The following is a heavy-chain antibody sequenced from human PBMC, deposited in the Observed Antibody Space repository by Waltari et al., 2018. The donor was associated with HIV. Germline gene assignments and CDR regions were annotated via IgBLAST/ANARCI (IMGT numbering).Heavy chain of an antibody. CDR2: ISGSIIVHI. CDR3: AHQISGQWLTPGH. CDR1: GFAFNNYA. J-gene: IGHJ4*02. D-gene: IGHD6-19*01. V-gene: IGHV3-23*01. Sequence: EVQLLESGGGLVQPGGSLRLSCAASGFAFNNYAMNWVRQAQGKGLQWVSAISGSIIVHIYYSDSVKGRFTISRDNSKSTLYLQMNSLRVEDTAVYYCAHQISGQWLTPGHWGQGTLVTVSS.